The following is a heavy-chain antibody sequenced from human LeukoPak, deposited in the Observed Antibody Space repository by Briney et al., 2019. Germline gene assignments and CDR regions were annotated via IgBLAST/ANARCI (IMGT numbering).Heavy chain of an antibody. CDR2: INHSGSA. V-gene: IGHV4-34*01. CDR3: ARVTGYMIEDYFDY. J-gene: IGHJ4*02. D-gene: IGHD3-22*01. Sequence: SETLSLTCAVYGGSFSGYYWSWIRQPPGKGLEWIGEINHSGSANYNPSLKSRVTISVKTSKNQFSLKLSSVTAADTAVYYCARVTGYMIEDYFDYWGQGTLVTVSS. CDR1: GGSFSGYY.